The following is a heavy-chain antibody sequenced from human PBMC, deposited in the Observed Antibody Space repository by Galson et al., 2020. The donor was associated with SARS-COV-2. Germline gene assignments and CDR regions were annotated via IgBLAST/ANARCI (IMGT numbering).Heavy chain of an antibody. CDR3: NLIGGLAHPKFDY. CDR2: IYPGDSDT. Sequence: KIGESLKISCKGSGYSFTSYWIGWVRKMPGKGLEWMGIIYPGDSDTRYSPSFQGQVTISADKSISTAYLQWSSLKASDTAMYYCNLIGGLAHPKFDYWGQGTLVTVAS. V-gene: IGHV5-51*01. J-gene: IGHJ4*02. D-gene: IGHD1-26*01. CDR1: GYSFTSYW.